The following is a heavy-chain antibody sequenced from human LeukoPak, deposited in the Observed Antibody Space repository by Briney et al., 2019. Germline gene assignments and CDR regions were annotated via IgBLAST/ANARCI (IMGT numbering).Heavy chain of an antibody. V-gene: IGHV4-31*03. CDR1: GVSISSDKYY. CDR3: ATPYCGTISCLDVFDI. CDR2: MYYSGST. Sequence: SETLSLTCTVSGVSISSDKYYWSWIRQRPGKGLEWIGYMYYSGSTSYNPSLKSRVSISLGTPKNQFSLKLTSVTAADTAVYYCATPYCGTISCLDVFDIWGQGTMVTVSS. D-gene: IGHD2-21*01. J-gene: IGHJ3*02.